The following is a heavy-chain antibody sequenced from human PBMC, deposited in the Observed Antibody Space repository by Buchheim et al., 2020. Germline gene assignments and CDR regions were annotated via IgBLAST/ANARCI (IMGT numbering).Heavy chain of an antibody. Sequence: QVQLQESGPGLVKPSETLSLTCTVSGGSISSSNWNWIRQPPGMGLEWIGCVSHTGSTTYNPSLKSRVTISIDPSKTQFSLKLTSVTPADTAMYYCARTTMIRGISTLFDNWGQGT. CDR3: ARTTMIRGISTLFDN. V-gene: IGHV4-59*01. CDR1: GGSISSSN. J-gene: IGHJ4*02. CDR2: VSHTGST. D-gene: IGHD3-10*01.